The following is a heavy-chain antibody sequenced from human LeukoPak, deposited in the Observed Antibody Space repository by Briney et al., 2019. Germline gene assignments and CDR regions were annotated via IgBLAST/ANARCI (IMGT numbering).Heavy chain of an antibody. CDR3: ARALAVVKNYFDP. Sequence: SVKVSCKASGGTFSSYAISWVRQAPGQGLEWMGGIIPFFGTANYAQKFQDRVTITADESTSTAYMELTSLGSEDTAVYYCARALAVVKNYFDPWGQGTLVTVSS. CDR1: GGTFSSYA. CDR2: IIPFFGTA. J-gene: IGHJ5*02. D-gene: IGHD1-7*01. V-gene: IGHV1-69*13.